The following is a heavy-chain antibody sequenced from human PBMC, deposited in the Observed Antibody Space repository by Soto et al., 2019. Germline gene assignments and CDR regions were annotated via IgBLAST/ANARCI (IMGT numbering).Heavy chain of an antibody. CDR1: GFTFSSYG. Sequence: GSLRLSFAASGFTFSSYGMHWVRQAPGKGLEWVAVISYDGSNKYYADSVKGRFTISRDNSKNTLYLQMNSLRAEDTAVYYCAKDNGYSSAWSFGYWGQGTLVTVSS. D-gene: IGHD6-19*01. V-gene: IGHV3-30*18. CDR3: AKDNGYSSAWSFGY. J-gene: IGHJ4*02. CDR2: ISYDGSNK.